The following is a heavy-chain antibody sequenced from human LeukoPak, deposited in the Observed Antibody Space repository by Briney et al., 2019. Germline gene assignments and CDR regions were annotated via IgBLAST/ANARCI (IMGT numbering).Heavy chain of an antibody. CDR2: VNHRGDT. CDR1: GGSFSAYY. Sequence: AETLSLTCAVYGGSFSAYYWSWIRQSPGKGLQWIAEVNHRGDTNYNPSVKGRVTISVDTSKNQFSLKVTSLTAADTAVYYCARGPTISETGYFDYWGQGTLVTVSS. J-gene: IGHJ4*03. D-gene: IGHD1-1*01. CDR3: ARGPTISETGYFDY. V-gene: IGHV4-34*01.